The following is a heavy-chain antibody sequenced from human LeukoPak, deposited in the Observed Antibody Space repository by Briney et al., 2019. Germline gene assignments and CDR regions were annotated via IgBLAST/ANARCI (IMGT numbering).Heavy chain of an antibody. CDR3: ARAIIGYCSSTSCPNWFDP. J-gene: IGHJ5*02. CDR1: GGTFSSYA. V-gene: IGHV1-69*05. D-gene: IGHD2-2*01. Sequence: SVKVSCKASGGTFSSYAISWVRQAPGQGLEWMGGIIPIFGTANYAQKFQGRVTITTDESTSTAYMELSSLRSEDTAAYYCARAIIGYCSSTSCPNWFDPWGQGTLVTVSS. CDR2: IIPIFGTA.